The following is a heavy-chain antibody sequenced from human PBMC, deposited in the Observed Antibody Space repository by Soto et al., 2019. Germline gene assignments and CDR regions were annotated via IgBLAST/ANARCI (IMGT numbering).Heavy chain of an antibody. D-gene: IGHD3-9*01. J-gene: IGHJ5*01. CDR3: ARGAAYLDWRYDS. Sequence: QLQLQESGSGLVKPSQTLSLTCAVSGASINNGDSAWNWIRQSPGKGLECIGYIYHRGNAFYNPSLKSRVTISLDNSKNQFSLQLTSVTAADTAVYYCARGAAYLDWRYDSWGQGTLVTVSS. CDR1: GASINNGDSA. CDR2: IYHRGNA. V-gene: IGHV4-30-2*06.